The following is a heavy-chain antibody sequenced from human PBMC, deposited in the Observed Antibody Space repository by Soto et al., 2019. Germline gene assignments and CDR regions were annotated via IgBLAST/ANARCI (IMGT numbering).Heavy chain of an antibody. Sequence: ASVKVSCKVSGYTLTELSMNWVRQAPGKGLEWMGGFDPEDGETIYAQKFQGRVTMTEDTSTDTAYMELSSLRSEDTAVYYCATDNCSGGSCPTNDAFDIWGQGTMVTVSS. J-gene: IGHJ3*02. D-gene: IGHD2-15*01. CDR1: GYTLTELS. CDR2: FDPEDGET. CDR3: ATDNCSGGSCPTNDAFDI. V-gene: IGHV1-24*01.